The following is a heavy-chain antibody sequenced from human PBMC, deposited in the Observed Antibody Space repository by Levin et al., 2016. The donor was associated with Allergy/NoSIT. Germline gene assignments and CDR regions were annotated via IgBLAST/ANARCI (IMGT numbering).Heavy chain of an antibody. J-gene: IGHJ4*02. CDR3: ARGTCSSTTCYTFDY. D-gene: IGHD2-2*02. CDR2: IIPIFGTA. Sequence: SVKVSCKASGGTFSSYAISWVRQAPGQGLEWMGGIIPIFGTANYAQKFQGRVTITADESTRTAYMELSSLRSEDTAVYYCARGTCSSTTCYTFDYWGQGTLVTVSS. CDR1: GGTFSSYA. V-gene: IGHV1-69*13.